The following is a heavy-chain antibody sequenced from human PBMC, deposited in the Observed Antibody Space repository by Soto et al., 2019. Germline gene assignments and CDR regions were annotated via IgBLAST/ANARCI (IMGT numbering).Heavy chain of an antibody. CDR2: INPSGGRT. CDR1: GYTFTTYY. Sequence: ASVKVSCKASGYTFTTYYMHWLLQAPGQGLEWMGIINPSGGRTTYAQNFQGRVIMTRDTSTSTVYMELSSLRSEDTAVYYCARDGCITATCAGGGNWFDPWGQGTPVTVSS. D-gene: IGHD3-10*01. V-gene: IGHV1-46*01. J-gene: IGHJ5*02. CDR3: ARDGCITATCAGGGNWFDP.